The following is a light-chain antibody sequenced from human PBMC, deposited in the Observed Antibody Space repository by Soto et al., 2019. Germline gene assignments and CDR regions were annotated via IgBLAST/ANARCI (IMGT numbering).Light chain of an antibody. V-gene: IGKV1D-13*01. J-gene: IGKJ2*01. CDR2: DAS. CDR1: QAISSA. CDR3: QHVSDYPRA. Sequence: AIQLTQSPSSLSASVGDRVTISCRASQAISSALAWYQRKPGKAPRLLIYDASSLHSGVPSRFSGSGSGTDFTLTISSLQPEDFGSYYCQHVSDYPRAFGQGTMLDIK.